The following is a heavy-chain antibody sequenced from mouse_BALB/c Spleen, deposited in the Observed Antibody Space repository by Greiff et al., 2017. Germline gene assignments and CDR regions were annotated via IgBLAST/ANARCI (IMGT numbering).Heavy chain of an antibody. CDR2: ISYSGST. Sequence: EVQLQQSGPGLVKPSQSLSLTCTVTGYSITSNYAWNWIRQCPGNQLEWMGYISYSGSTSYNPSLQSRISITRDTSKNQFFLQLNSVTTEATATYYCARSASHYCGYGALDYWGQGTSVTVSS. J-gene: IGHJ4*01. CDR1: GYSITSNYA. CDR3: ARSASHYCGYGALDY. D-gene: IGHD1-2*01. V-gene: IGHV3-2*02.